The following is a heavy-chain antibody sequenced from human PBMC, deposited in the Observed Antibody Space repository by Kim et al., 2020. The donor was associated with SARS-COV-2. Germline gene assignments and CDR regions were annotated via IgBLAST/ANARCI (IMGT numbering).Heavy chain of an antibody. CDR2: ISSTSRNI. CDR3: ARVGPSGYTVEY. Sequence: GGSLRLSCAASGFTFSIYSIDWVRRAPGKGLEWIIYISSTSRNIYYADSVKGRFTVSRDNAENSVYLQMDSRTDEDTAIYYCARVGPSGYTVEYGGQGTPVTVSS. V-gene: IGHV3-48*02. J-gene: IGHJ4*02. D-gene: IGHD2-2*02. CDR1: GFTFSIYS.